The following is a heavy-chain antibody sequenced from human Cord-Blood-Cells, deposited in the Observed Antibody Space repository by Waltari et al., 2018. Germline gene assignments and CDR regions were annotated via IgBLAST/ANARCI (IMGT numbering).Heavy chain of an antibody. CDR3: ARHRAGLWPT. J-gene: IGHJ4*02. D-gene: IGHD5-18*01. Sequence: QLQLQESGPGLVKPSETLSLTCTVPGGSISSSSYYSGWIRQPPGKGLEWIGSIYYSGSTYYNPSLKSRVTISVDTSKNQFSLKLSSVTAADTAVYYCARHRAGLWPTWGQGTLVTVSS. CDR1: GGSISSSSYY. V-gene: IGHV4-39*01. CDR2: IYYSGST.